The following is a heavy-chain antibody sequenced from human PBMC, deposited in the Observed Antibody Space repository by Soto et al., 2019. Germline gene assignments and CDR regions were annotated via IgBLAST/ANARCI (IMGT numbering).Heavy chain of an antibody. J-gene: IGHJ5*02. Sequence: QITLKESGPTLVKPTQTLTLTCTFSGFSLSTSGVGVGWIHQPPGKALEWLALIYWDDDKRYSPSLKSRLTITKDTSKNQVVLTMTNMDPVDTATYYCAHCRQYQLPPPGFDPWGQGTLVTVSS. CDR3: AHCRQYQLPPPGFDP. CDR1: GFSLSTSGVG. V-gene: IGHV2-5*02. D-gene: IGHD2-2*01. CDR2: IYWDDDK.